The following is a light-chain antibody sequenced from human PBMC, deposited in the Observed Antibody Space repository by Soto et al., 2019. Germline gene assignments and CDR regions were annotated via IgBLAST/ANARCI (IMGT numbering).Light chain of an antibody. J-gene: IGKJ3*01. V-gene: IGKV1-27*01. CDR2: AAS. Sequence: DIQMTQSPSSLSASVGDRVTITCRASQGISNYLAWYQQKPGKVPKLLIYAASTLQSGVPSRFSGSGSGTDFTLTISSRQPEDVATYYCQKYNSAPPFTCGPGTKVDIK. CDR3: QKYNSAPPFT. CDR1: QGISNY.